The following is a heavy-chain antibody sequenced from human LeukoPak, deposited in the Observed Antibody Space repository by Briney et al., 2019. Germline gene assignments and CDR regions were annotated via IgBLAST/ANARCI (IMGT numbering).Heavy chain of an antibody. J-gene: IGHJ4*02. CDR1: GFTFSTYW. D-gene: IGHD3-10*01. V-gene: IGHV3-74*03. Sequence: GGSLRLSCAAPGFTFSTYWMHWVRQAPGKGLVWVSRIKSGGGATTYAEFVKGRFTVSRDNAKNTLHLQMSSLRAEDTAMYFCARVGGRGSIGGDCWGQGTLVTVST. CDR3: ARVGGRGSIGGDC. CDR2: IKSGGGAT.